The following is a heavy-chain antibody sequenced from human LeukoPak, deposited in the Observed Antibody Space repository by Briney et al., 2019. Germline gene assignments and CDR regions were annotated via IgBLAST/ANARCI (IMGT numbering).Heavy chain of an antibody. CDR3: ARWATGKPFDY. CDR1: GFSFRSYR. V-gene: IGHV3-53*01. CDR2: IYSGGST. Sequence: GGSLRLSCAASGFSFRSYRMSWVRQAPGKGLEWVSVIYSGGSTYYADSVKGRFTISRDNSKNTLYLQMNSLRAEDTAVYYCARWATGKPFDYWGQGTLVTVSS. J-gene: IGHJ4*02. D-gene: IGHD5-12*01.